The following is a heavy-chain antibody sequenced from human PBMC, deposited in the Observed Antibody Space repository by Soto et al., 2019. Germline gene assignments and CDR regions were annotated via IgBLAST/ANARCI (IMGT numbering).Heavy chain of an antibody. CDR1: GYTFTSYG. CDR2: ISAYNGNT. Sequence: QVQLVQSGAEVKKPGASVKVSCKASGYTFTSYGISWVRQAPGQGLEWMGWISAYNGNTNYAQKFQGRVTMTTDKSTGTAYMEVSSLRSDDTAMYCCPRPYDDILTGYLYYSTMDVWGQGTTVTVAS. CDR3: PRPYDDILTGYLYYSTMDV. J-gene: IGHJ6*02. D-gene: IGHD3-9*01. V-gene: IGHV1-18*01.